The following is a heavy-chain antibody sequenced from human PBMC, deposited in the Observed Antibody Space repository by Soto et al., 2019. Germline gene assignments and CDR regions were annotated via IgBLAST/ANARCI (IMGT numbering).Heavy chain of an antibody. CDR1: VGSISSYY. CDR2: IYYSGST. V-gene: IGHV4-59*01. CDR3: ARAAHSGYVITWDFDY. J-gene: IGHJ4*02. D-gene: IGHD5-12*01. Sequence: TLSLTCTVSVGSISSYYWSWIRQPPGEGLEWIGYIYYSGSTNYNPSLKSRVTISVDTSKNQFSLKLSSVTAADTAVYYCARAAHSGYVITWDFDYWAREPWSPSPQ.